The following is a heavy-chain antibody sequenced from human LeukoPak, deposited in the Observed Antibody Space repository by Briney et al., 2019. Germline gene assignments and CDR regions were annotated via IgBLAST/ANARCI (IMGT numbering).Heavy chain of an antibody. V-gene: IGHV1-69*13. CDR1: GGTFSSYA. D-gene: IGHD2-2*01. Sequence: SVKVSCKASGGTFSSYAISWVRQAPGQGLEWMGGIIPIFGTANYAQKFQGRVTITADESTSTAYMELSSLRSEDTAVYSCARDSGPLYCSSTSCPGYYYYYMDVWGKGTTVTVSS. CDR3: ARDSGPLYCSSTSCPGYYYYYMDV. J-gene: IGHJ6*03. CDR2: IIPIFGTA.